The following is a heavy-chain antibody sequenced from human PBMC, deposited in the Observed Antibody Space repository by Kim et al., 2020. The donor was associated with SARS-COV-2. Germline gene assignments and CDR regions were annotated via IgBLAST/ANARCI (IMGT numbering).Heavy chain of an antibody. Sequence: GGSLRLSCAASGFTFSSYAMSWVRQAPGKGLEWVSDISGSGGSTYYADSVKGRFTISRDNSKNTLYLQMNSLRAEDTAVYYCAKGGLLEITMFGVVIRECIHHWGQGTLVTVSS. J-gene: IGHJ1*01. D-gene: IGHD3-3*01. CDR2: ISGSGGST. CDR3: AKGGLLEITMFGVVIRECIHH. CDR1: GFTFSSYA. V-gene: IGHV3-23*01.